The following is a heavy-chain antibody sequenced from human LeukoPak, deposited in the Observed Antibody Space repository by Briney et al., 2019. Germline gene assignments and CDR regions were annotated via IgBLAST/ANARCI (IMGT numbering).Heavy chain of an antibody. CDR1: GYTFTSYA. D-gene: IGHD6-13*01. CDR3: AREGGSSSWYYFDY. J-gene: IGHJ4*02. V-gene: IGHV1-3*01. CDR2: INAGNGNT. Sequence: ASVKVSCKASGYTFTSYAMHWVRQAAGQRLEWMGWINAGNGNTKYSQKFQGRVTITRDTSASTAYMELSSLRSEDTAVYYCAREGGSSSWYYFDYWGQGTLVTVSS.